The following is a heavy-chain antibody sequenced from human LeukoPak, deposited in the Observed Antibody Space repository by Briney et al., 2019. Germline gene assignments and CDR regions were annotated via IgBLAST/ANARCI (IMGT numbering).Heavy chain of an antibody. V-gene: IGHV1-2*02. CDR3: ARVRETYGTSGYYYYMDV. J-gene: IGHJ6*03. CDR2: INPNSGGT. CDR1: GYTFTGYY. Sequence: ASVKVSCKASGYTFTGYYMHWVRQAPGQGLEWMGWINPNSGGTNYAQKFQGRVTMTRDTSISTAYMELSRLRSDDTAVYYCARVRETYGTSGYYYYMDVWGKGTTVTISS. D-gene: IGHD4-17*01.